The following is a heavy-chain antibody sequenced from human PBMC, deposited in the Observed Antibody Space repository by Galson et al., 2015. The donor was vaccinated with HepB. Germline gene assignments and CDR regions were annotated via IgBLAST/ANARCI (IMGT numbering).Heavy chain of an antibody. Sequence: SLRLSCAASGFTVSSNYMSWVRQAPGKGLEWVSVIYSGGSTYYADSVKGRFTISRDNSKNTLYLQMNSLRAEDTAVYYCARSNFVGTTVTTSAFDYWGQGTLVTVSS. D-gene: IGHD4-17*01. J-gene: IGHJ4*02. CDR3: ARSNFVGTTVTTSAFDY. CDR1: GFTVSSNY. V-gene: IGHV3-66*01. CDR2: IYSGGST.